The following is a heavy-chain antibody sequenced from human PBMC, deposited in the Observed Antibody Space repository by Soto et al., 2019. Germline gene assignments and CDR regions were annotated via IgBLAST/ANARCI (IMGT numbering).Heavy chain of an antibody. CDR1: GGSISSSSYY. Sequence: QLQLQESGPGLVKPSETLSLTCTVSGGSISSSSYYWGWIRQPPGKGLEWIGSIYYSGSTYYNPSLTRRVTLSVDTSKNQFSLKLSSVTAADTAVYYCARHGDCSGGSCYPTRLDYWGQGTLVTVSS. D-gene: IGHD2-15*01. CDR2: IYYSGST. V-gene: IGHV4-39*01. J-gene: IGHJ4*02. CDR3: ARHGDCSGGSCYPTRLDY.